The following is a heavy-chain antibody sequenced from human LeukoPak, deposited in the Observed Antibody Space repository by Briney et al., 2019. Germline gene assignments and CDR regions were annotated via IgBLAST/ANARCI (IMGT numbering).Heavy chain of an antibody. D-gene: IGHD3-22*01. CDR1: GGSFSGYY. V-gene: IGHV4-34*01. J-gene: IGHJ4*02. CDR3: ARGGGDYYDSSGYYYVNFDY. CDR2: INHSGST. Sequence: PSETLSLTCAVYGGSFSGYYWSWIRQPPGKGLEWIGEINHSGSTNYNPSLKSRVTISVDTSKNQSSLKLSSVTAADTAVYYCARGGGDYYDSSGYYYVNFDYWGQGTLVTVSS.